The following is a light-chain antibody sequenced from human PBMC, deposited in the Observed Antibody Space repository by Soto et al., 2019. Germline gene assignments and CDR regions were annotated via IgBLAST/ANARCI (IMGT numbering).Light chain of an antibody. Sequence: DIQMTQSPSSLSASVGDRVTITCQASQDISNYLNWYQQKPGKAPKLLIYDASNLETGDPSRFSGSGSGTDFTFTISSLQPEDIATYYCQQNDNLPPTFGQGTKLEIK. CDR1: QDISNY. CDR2: DAS. V-gene: IGKV1-33*01. CDR3: QQNDNLPPT. J-gene: IGKJ2*01.